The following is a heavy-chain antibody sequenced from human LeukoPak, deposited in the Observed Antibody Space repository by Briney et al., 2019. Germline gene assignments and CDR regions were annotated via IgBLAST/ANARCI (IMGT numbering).Heavy chain of an antibody. CDR2: IKQAGSVK. D-gene: IGHD3-9*01. J-gene: IGHJ3*02. V-gene: IGHV3-7*01. CDR1: GFILSSYW. CDR3: ARDLCDFLTGYCWADAFDI. Sequence: GGSLRLSCAASGFILSSYWMSWVRQATGKGLEWVANIKQAGSVKYYVDSVKGRFTISRDNAKNSLYLQMNSLRAEDTAVYYCARDLCDFLTGYCWADAFDIWGQGTMVTVSS.